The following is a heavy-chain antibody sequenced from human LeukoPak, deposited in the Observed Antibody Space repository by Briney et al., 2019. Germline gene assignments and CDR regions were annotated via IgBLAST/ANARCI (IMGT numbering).Heavy chain of an antibody. CDR1: GYTFTDYY. CDR3: ARANHNDY. V-gene: IGHV1-2*02. Sequence: ASVKVSCKASGYTFTDYYMHSVRQAPGQGLEWMGWINPNSGATNYAQKFQGRVTVTRDTSIRTAYMELSSLRSDDTAVYYCARANHNDYWGQGTLVTVSS. J-gene: IGHJ4*02. CDR2: INPNSGAT. D-gene: IGHD1-14*01.